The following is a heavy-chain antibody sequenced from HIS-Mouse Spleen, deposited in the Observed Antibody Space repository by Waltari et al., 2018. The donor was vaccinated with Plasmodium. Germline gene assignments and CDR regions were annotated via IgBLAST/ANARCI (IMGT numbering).Heavy chain of an antibody. D-gene: IGHD4-17*01. J-gene: IGHJ4*02. CDR2: IRSKANSYAT. CDR3: TRRYGDFDY. V-gene: IGHV3-73*01. CDR1: GFPFSGSA. Sequence: VQLVESGGGLVQHGGSRYLSCAASGFPFSGSAMHWVRQASGKGLEWVGRIRSKANSYATAYAASVKGRFTISRDDSKNTAYLQMNSLKTEDTAVYYCTRRYGDFDYWGQGTLVTVSS.